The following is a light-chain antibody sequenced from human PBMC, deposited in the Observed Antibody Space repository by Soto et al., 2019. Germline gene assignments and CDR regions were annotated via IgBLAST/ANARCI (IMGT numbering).Light chain of an antibody. Sequence: QSVLTHPASVSGAPGRSRSISCTGTISDVGGYNYVSWYQQHPGKAPKLMIFDVSNRPSGVSTRFSGSKSGYPASLTISGFQAEDEADYYCSSYTSSSTYVFGTGTKVTVL. V-gene: IGLV2-14*03. CDR2: DVS. CDR3: SSYTSSSTYV. CDR1: ISDVGGYNY. J-gene: IGLJ1*01.